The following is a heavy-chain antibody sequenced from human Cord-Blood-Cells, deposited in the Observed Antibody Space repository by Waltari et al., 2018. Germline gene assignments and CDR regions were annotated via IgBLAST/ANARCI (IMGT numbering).Heavy chain of an antibody. CDR1: GGTFSSYA. CDR2: IIPILGTG. V-gene: IGHV1-69*01. CDR3: ARGGQYYSNYVYFDY. D-gene: IGHD4-4*01. J-gene: IGHJ4*02. Sequence: QVQLVQSGAEVKKPGSSVKVSCKASGGTFSSYAISWVRQAPGQGLEWMGGIIPILGTGNYAQKCQGSVTITANESTSTAYMELSSLRSEDTAVYYCARGGQYYSNYVYFDYWGQGTLVTVSS.